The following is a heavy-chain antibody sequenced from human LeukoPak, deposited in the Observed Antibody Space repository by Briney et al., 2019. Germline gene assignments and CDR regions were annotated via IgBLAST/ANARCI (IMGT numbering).Heavy chain of an antibody. Sequence: GGSLRLSCATSGFTFSNYGMHWVRQAPGKGLEWVAVISHDGTKEYYADSVKGRFTISRDSSKNTLFLQINGLRGEDTAVYYCANHFDDTGFDHWGQGTLVTVSS. CDR2: ISHDGTKE. V-gene: IGHV3-30*18. CDR1: GFTFSNYG. J-gene: IGHJ4*02. CDR3: ANHFDDTGFDH.